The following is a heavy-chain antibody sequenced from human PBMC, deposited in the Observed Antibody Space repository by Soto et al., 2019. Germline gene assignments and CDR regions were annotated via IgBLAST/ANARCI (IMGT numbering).Heavy chain of an antibody. CDR3: VFRRVARDHYGMDV. CDR2: MNPNSGNT. V-gene: IGHV1-8*01. Sequence: ASVKVSCKASGYTFTSYDINWVRQATGQGLEWMGWMNPNSGNTGYAQKFQGRVTMTRNTSISTAYMELSSLRSEDTAVYYCVFRRVARDHYGMDVWGQGTRITVSS. J-gene: IGHJ6*02. D-gene: IGHD2-15*01. CDR1: GYTFTSYD.